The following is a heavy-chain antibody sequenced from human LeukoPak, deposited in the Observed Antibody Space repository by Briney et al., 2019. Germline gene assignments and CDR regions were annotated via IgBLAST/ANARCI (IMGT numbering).Heavy chain of an antibody. V-gene: IGHV1-18*04. CDR2: ISAYNGNT. J-gene: IGHJ3*02. Sequence: GASVKVSCKASGYTFTGHYMHWVRQAPGQGLEWMGWISAYNGNTNYAQKLQGRVTMTTDTSTSTAYMELRSLRSDDTAVYYCARDRGRGGLSSAFDIWGQGTMVTVSS. CDR3: ARDRGRGGLSSAFDI. CDR1: GYTFTGHY. D-gene: IGHD3-16*01.